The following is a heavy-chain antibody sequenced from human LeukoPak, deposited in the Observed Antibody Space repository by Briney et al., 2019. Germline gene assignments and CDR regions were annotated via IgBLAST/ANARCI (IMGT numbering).Heavy chain of an antibody. CDR2: ISGSGDST. CDR1: GFTFSSYA. V-gene: IGHV3-23*01. Sequence: GGSLTLSCAVSGFTFSSYAMSWVRQAAGKELDWVSGISGSGDSTSYADSVKGRFSVSRDNSKNTLYLQMNSLRAEDTALYCCARNISSGWYVDYWGPGTLVTVSS. CDR3: ARNISSGWYVDY. J-gene: IGHJ4*02. D-gene: IGHD6-19*01.